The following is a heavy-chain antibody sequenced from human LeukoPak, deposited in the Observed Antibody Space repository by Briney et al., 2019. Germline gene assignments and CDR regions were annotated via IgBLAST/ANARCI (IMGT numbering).Heavy chain of an antibody. CDR3: TKRVKYGGTWDHFAD. CDR1: GFTFDNYR. Sequence: GGSLRLSCAASGFTFDNYRMSWVRQAPGKGLEWVSTVNADGGNTYYADSVKGRFTISRDNSKSTLILQMNSLRVEDTALYYCTKRVKYGGTWDHFADWGQGTLVAVSS. CDR2: VNADGGNT. J-gene: IGHJ4*02. V-gene: IGHV3-23*01. D-gene: IGHD1-26*01.